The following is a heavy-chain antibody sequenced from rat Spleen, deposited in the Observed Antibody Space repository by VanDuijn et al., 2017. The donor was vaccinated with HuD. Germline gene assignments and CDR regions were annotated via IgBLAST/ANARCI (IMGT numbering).Heavy chain of an antibody. V-gene: IGHV5-25*01. CDR1: GLSFSNYD. CDR2: ISTGGDNT. J-gene: IGHJ1*01. D-gene: IGHD1-2*01. Sequence: EVQLVESGGGLVQPGRSMKLSCAASGLSFSNYDMAWVRQAPTKGLEWVAYISTGGDNTYYRDSVKGRFTISRDIAKSTLYLQMDSLRSEDTATYYCARHEDYYSIYPHWYFDFWGPGTMVTVSS. CDR3: ARHEDYYSIYPHWYFDF.